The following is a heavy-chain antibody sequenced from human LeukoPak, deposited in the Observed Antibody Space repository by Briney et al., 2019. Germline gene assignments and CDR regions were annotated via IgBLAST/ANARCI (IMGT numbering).Heavy chain of an antibody. J-gene: IGHJ4*02. Sequence: APVKVSCKASGYTFTGYYMHWVRQAPGQGLGWMGWINPNSGGTNYAQKFQGRVTMTRDTSISTAYMELSRLRSDDTAVYYCAREIVCSSTSCYVIDYWGQGTLVTVSS. CDR3: AREIVCSSTSCYVIDY. CDR2: INPNSGGT. D-gene: IGHD2-2*01. V-gene: IGHV1-2*02. CDR1: GYTFTGYY.